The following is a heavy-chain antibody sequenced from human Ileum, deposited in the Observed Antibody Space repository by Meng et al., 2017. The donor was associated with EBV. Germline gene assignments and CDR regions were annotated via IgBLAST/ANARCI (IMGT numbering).Heavy chain of an antibody. V-gene: IGHV3-53*01. CDR1: GFTVSSNY. CDR2: IYGDDKT. J-gene: IGHJ4*02. D-gene: IGHD3-10*01. CDR3: ARDGELVTGKKLDDF. Sequence: ERQRVGCGGGLVQPGGSLRLSCAASGFTVSSNYMSWVRQAPGKGLEWVSLIYGDDKTHYADSVKGRFTISRDTSKNTLYLQMNSLRVEDTAVYFCARDGELVTGKKLDDFWGQGTLVTVSS.